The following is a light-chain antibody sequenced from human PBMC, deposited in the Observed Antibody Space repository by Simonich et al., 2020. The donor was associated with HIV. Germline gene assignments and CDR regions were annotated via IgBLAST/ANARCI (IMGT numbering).Light chain of an antibody. CDR1: QSVLYSSNNKNY. J-gene: IGKJ4*01. V-gene: IGKV4-1*01. CDR3: QQYYSTPLT. Sequence: DIVMTQSPDSLAVSLGERATINCKSSQSVLYSSNNKNYLAWYQQKPGQPPNLLIYLASTRESGVPDRFSGSGSGTDFTLIISSLQAEDVAVYYCQQYYSTPLTFGGGTKVEIK. CDR2: LAS.